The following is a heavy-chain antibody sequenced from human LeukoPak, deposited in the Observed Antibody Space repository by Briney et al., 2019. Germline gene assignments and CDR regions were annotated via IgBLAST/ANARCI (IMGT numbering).Heavy chain of an antibody. CDR3: ARGDILTGYTTLIY. V-gene: IGHV3-11*04. CDR1: GFTFSNYY. Sequence: GGSLRLSCAASGFTFSNYYMSWIRQAPGKGLEWFSYISSTGNTKYYADSVKGRFTISRDNAKNSLYLQMNSLRAEDTAVYYCARGDILTGYTTLIYWGQGTLVTVSS. J-gene: IGHJ4*02. D-gene: IGHD3-9*01. CDR2: ISSTGNTK.